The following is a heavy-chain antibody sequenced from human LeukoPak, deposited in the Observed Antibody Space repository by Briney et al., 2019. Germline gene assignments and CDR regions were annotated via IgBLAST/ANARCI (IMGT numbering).Heavy chain of an antibody. Sequence: PGGSLRLSCVASGFTFSKTWMSWVRQAPGKGLEWVGRIETETNGRTTDYAAHVKGRFTISRDDSDNTVYLQITSLKTEDTGVYYWTVGIGDHWGQGTLVTVSS. CDR3: TVGIGDH. J-gene: IGHJ4*02. D-gene: IGHD3-10*01. CDR2: IETETNGRTT. CDR1: GFTFSKTW. V-gene: IGHV3-15*04.